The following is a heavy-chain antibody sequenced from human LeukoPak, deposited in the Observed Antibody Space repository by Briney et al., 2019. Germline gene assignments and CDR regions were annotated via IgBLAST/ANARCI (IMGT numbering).Heavy chain of an antibody. CDR1: RFTFSSFA. Sequence: GRSLRLSCAASRFTFSSFAMYWVRQAPGKGLEWVSAISDSGGNTYYADSVKGRFTISRDNSKNTLYLQMNSLRVEDTAVYYCAKGSRNTGFDYWGQGTLVTVSS. J-gene: IGHJ4*02. V-gene: IGHV3-23*01. D-gene: IGHD1-26*01. CDR2: ISDSGGNT. CDR3: AKGSRNTGFDY.